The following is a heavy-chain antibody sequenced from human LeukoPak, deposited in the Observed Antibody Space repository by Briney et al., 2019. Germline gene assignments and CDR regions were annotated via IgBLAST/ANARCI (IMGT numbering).Heavy chain of an antibody. Sequence: LGESLKISCKGSGYSFTSYWISWVRQMPGKGLEWMGRIDPSDSYTNYSPSFQGHVTISADKSISTAYLQWGSLKASDTAMYYCARLYDILTGYIDYGGKGPLVTVSS. CDR3: ARLYDILTGYIDY. CDR1: GYSFTSYW. V-gene: IGHV5-10-1*01. D-gene: IGHD3-9*01. J-gene: IGHJ4*02. CDR2: IDPSDSYT.